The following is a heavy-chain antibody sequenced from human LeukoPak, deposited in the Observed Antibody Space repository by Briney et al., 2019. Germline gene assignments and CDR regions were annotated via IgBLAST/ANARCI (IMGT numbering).Heavy chain of an antibody. CDR3: AREIGGENSY. CDR2: IKQDGSVK. Sequence: TGGSLRLSCEASGFTFSNYWMTWVRQAPGKGLEWVANIKQDGSVKYYVDSVKGRFTISRDNAKSSLYLQMSSLRAEDTAVYYCAREIGGENSYWGQGTLVTVSS. D-gene: IGHD2-15*01. V-gene: IGHV3-7*03. CDR1: GFTFSNYW. J-gene: IGHJ4*02.